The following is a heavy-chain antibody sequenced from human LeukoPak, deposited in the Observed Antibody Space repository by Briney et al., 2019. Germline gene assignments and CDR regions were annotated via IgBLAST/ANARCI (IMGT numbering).Heavy chain of an antibody. CDR3: ARETSTSFDI. D-gene: IGHD2-2*01. V-gene: IGHV3-74*01. J-gene: IGHJ3*02. CDR1: GLTLSSYW. Sequence: GGSLRLSCAASGLTLSSYWMQWVRQAPGKGLVWVSRIHRNGSLTNYAESVKGRFTISRDNAKNTLYLQMNSLRAEDTAVYYCARETSTSFDIWGQGTMVTVSS. CDR2: IHRNGSLT.